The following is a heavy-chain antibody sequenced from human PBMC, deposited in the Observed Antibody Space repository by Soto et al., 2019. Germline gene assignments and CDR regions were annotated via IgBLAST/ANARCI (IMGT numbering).Heavy chain of an antibody. J-gene: IGHJ4*02. CDR1: GGSISSSSYY. CDR2: IYYSGST. D-gene: IGHD6-13*01. CDR3: ARGGRSSSYYYFAY. V-gene: IGHV4-39*01. Sequence: SETLSLTCTVSGGSISSSSYYWGWIRQPPGKGLEWIGSIYYSGSTYYNPSLKSRVTISVDTSKNQFSLKLSSVTAADTAVYYCARGGRSSSYYYFAYWGQGTLVTVSS.